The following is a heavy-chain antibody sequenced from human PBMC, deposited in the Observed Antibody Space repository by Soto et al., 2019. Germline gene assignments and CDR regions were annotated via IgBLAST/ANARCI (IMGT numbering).Heavy chain of an antibody. CDR2: IYYSGST. Sequence: SETLSLTCTVSGGSISSGGYYWSWIRQHPGKGLEWIGYIYYSGSTYYNPSLKSRVTISVDTSKNQFSLKLSSVTAADTAVYYCARKERFWSGYYGGRGAFDIWGQGTMVTVSS. CDR3: ARKERFWSGYYGGRGAFDI. J-gene: IGHJ3*02. V-gene: IGHV4-31*03. D-gene: IGHD3-3*01. CDR1: GGSISSGGYY.